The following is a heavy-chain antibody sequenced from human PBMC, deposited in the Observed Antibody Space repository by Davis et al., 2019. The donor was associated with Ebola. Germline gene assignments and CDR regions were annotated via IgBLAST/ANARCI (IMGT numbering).Heavy chain of an antibody. CDR3: ARGSYWFDP. J-gene: IGHJ5*01. CDR2: IYYSGIT. CDR1: TGSISGYY. Sequence: MPSETLSLTCTVSTGSISGYYWSWIRQPPGKGLEWIGYIYYSGITNYNPSLKSRVTISVDRFKNQFSLKLTSVTAADTAVYYCARGSYWFDPWGQGTLVAVSS. V-gene: IGHV4-59*01.